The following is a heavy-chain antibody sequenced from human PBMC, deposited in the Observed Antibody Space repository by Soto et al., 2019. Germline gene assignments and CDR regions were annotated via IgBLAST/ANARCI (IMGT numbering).Heavy chain of an antibody. Sequence: PSETLSLTCAVSGASIDSGVWWSWFRQPPGKGLEWIAEIFHDGNTNYSPSLKSRVTISVDKSQNQFSLNVYSVTAADTAVYYCARHEGWTGPDQWGQGTLVTVSS. CDR1: GASIDSGVW. J-gene: IGHJ5*02. CDR2: IFHDGNT. D-gene: IGHD2-8*02. V-gene: IGHV4-4*02. CDR3: ARHEGWTGPDQ.